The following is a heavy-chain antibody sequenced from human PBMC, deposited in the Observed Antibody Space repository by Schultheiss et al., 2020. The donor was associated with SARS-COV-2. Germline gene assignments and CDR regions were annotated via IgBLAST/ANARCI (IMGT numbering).Heavy chain of an antibody. CDR1: GFTFSSYG. D-gene: IGHD2-2*01. CDR2: TRYDGANK. CDR3: AKDGRRGCSSTSCYPDY. V-gene: IGHV3-30*02. J-gene: IGHJ4*02. Sequence: GGSLRLSCAASGFTFSSYGMHWVRQAPGKGLEWVAFTRYDGANKYYADSVKGRFTVSRDNSKNTLHLQMNSLRDEDTAVYYCAKDGRRGCSSTSCYPDYWGQGTLVTVSS.